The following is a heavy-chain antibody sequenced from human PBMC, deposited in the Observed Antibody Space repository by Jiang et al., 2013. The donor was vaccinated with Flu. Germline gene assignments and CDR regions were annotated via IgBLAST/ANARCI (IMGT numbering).Heavy chain of an antibody. Sequence: VQLLESGGGVVQPGRSLRLSCAASGFTFSSYAMHWVRQAPGKGLEWVAVISYDGSNKYYADSVKGRFTISRDNSKNTLYLQMNSLRAEDTAVYYCAREGNYYGGNFLFDYWGQGTLVTVSS. CDR1: GFTFSSYA. V-gene: IGHV3-30*01. J-gene: IGHJ4*02. CDR3: AREGNYYGGNFLFDY. CDR2: ISYDGSNK. D-gene: IGHD4-23*01.